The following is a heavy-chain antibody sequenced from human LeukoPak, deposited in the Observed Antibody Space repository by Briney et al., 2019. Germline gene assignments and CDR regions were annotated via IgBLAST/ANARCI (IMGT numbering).Heavy chain of an antibody. CDR3: ARHAVQDVVVVPAAPPYWFDP. J-gene: IGHJ5*02. CDR1: GYSFTSYW. D-gene: IGHD2-2*01. V-gene: IGHV5-51*01. Sequence: HGESLKISCKGSGYSFTSYWIGWVRQMPGKGLEWMGIIYPGDSDTRYSASFQGQVTISADKSISTAYLQWSSLKASDTAMYYCARHAVQDVVVVPAAPPYWFDPWGQGTLVTVSS. CDR2: IYPGDSDT.